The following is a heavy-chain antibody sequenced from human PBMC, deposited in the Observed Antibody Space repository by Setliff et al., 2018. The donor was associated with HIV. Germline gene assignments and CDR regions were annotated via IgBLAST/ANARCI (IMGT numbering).Heavy chain of an antibody. Sequence: ASVKVSCKASGYSFTSYGISWVRQAPGQGLEWMGWISAYNGNTNYAQKFQGRVTMTTDTSTSTAYMELRSLRSDDTAVYYCARGLDPGHYYDSSGYPHGCFDPWGQGTLVTVSS. D-gene: IGHD3-22*01. CDR3: ARGLDPGHYYDSSGYPHGCFDP. J-gene: IGHJ5*02. CDR1: GYSFTSYG. CDR2: ISAYNGNT. V-gene: IGHV1-18*01.